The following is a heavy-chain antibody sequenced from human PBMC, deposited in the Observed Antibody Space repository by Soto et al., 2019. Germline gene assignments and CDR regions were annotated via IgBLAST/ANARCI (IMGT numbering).Heavy chain of an antibody. CDR2: ISGSGGST. V-gene: IGHV3-23*01. CDR1: EFTVSSNY. J-gene: IGHJ6*03. CDR3: AKGGVYECDYNRDGMAC. Sequence: WGSLRLSCAASEFTVSSNYMSWFRQAPGKGLEWVSAISGSGGSTYYADSVKGRFTISRDNSKNTLYLQMNSLRAEDTAVYYCAKGGVYECDYNRDGMACRGKGTTVIVAS. D-gene: IGHD5-12*01.